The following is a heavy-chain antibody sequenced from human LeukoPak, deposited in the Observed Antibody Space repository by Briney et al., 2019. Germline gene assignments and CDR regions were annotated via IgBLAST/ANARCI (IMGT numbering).Heavy chain of an antibody. J-gene: IGHJ4*02. D-gene: IGHD2-2*01. CDR1: GFTFSSYA. V-gene: IGHV3-30-3*01. Sequence: PGRSLRLPCAASGFTFSSYAMHWVRQAPGKGLEWVAVISYDGSNKYYADSVKGRFTISRDNAKNSLYLQMNSLRAEDTAVYYCARDDYCSSTTCYRSSDHWGQGTLVTVSS. CDR2: ISYDGSNK. CDR3: ARDDYCSSTTCYRSSDH.